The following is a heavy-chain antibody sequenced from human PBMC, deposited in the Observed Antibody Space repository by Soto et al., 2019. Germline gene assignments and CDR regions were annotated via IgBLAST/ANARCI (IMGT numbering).Heavy chain of an antibody. CDR1: GISVSRNY. Sequence: EVQLVESGGGLVQPGGSLRLSCAASGISVSRNYMSWVRQAPGKGLEWVSLIYSGGSTDYADSMKGRFSISRDNSKNTVYLQMNSLRVDDTAVYYCAGGNNVEERDWGQGTLVTVSS. D-gene: IGHD3-16*01. J-gene: IGHJ4*02. V-gene: IGHV3-66*01. CDR3: AGGNNVEERD. CDR2: IYSGGST.